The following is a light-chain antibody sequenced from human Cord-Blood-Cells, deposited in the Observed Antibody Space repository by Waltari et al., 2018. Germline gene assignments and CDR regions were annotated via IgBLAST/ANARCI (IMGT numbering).Light chain of an antibody. CDR2: EVS. CDR1: SSDVGGYNY. CDR3: SSYAGSNNWV. J-gene: IGLJ3*02. V-gene: IGLV2-8*01. Sequence: QSALTQPASVSGSPGQSVTISCTGTSSDVGGYNYVSWYQQHPGKAPKLMIYEVSKRPSVVPYRFSGSKSGNPASLTGSGLQAEDEADYYCSSYAGSNNWVFGGGTKLTVL.